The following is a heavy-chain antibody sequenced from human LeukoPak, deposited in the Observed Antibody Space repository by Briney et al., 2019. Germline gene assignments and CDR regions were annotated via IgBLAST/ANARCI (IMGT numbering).Heavy chain of an antibody. D-gene: IGHD3-22*01. CDR2: ISGSGGST. CDR3: AVSSGYYSYYFDY. Sequence: GGSLRLSCAASGFTFSSYAMSWVRQAPGKGLEWVSAISGSGGSTYYADSVKGRFTISRDNSKNTLYLQMNSPRAEDTAVYYCAVSSGYYSYYFDYWGQGTLVTVSS. J-gene: IGHJ4*02. CDR1: GFTFSSYA. V-gene: IGHV3-23*01.